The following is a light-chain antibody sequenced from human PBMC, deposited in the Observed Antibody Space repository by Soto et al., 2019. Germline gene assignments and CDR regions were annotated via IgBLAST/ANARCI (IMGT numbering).Light chain of an antibody. CDR1: KTIATH. J-gene: IGKJ4*01. Sequence: DIQMTQSPSSLSASEGERVTITCRASKTIATHLNWYRQKPGKSPRLLIHAASTLESEVASRFSGSGSGTDFTLTIASLQAEDFATYYCQQSHSAPLTFGGGTKIEIK. CDR3: QQSHSAPLT. V-gene: IGKV1-39*01. CDR2: AAS.